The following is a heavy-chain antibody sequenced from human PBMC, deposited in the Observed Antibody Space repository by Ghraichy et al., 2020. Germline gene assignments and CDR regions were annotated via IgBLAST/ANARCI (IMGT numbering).Heavy chain of an antibody. CDR3: ARGRYSSGWSPHYYFDY. D-gene: IGHD6-19*01. V-gene: IGHV4-61*09. CDR1: GGSINSDNYY. J-gene: IGHJ4*02. Sequence: SETLSLTCTVSGGSINSDNYYWSWIRQPAGKGLEWIGHIYTGGSTNYNPSLKSRVTISIDTSKKQFSLRLRSVTAADTAVFYWARGRYSSGWSPHYYFDYWGPGTLVSVST. CDR2: IYTGGST.